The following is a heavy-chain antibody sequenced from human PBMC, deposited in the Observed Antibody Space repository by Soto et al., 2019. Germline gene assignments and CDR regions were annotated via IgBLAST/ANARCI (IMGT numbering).Heavy chain of an antibody. D-gene: IGHD5-18*01. CDR3: ARARRFWQLGGYRYALPGYYYYGMDV. CDR1: GFTFSSYA. V-gene: IGHV3-30-3*01. J-gene: IGHJ6*02. CDR2: ISYDGSNK. Sequence: PGGSLRLSCAASGFTFSSYAMHWGRQAPVKGLEGVAVISYDGSNKYYADSVKGRFTISRDNSKNTLYLQMNSLRAEDTAVYYCARARRFWQLGGYRYALPGYYYYGMDVWGQGTTVNVSS.